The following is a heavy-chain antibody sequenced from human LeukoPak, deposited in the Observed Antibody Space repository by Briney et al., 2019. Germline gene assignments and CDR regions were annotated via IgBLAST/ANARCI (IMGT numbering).Heavy chain of an antibody. CDR1: GYTFTGYY. Sequence: ASVKVSCKASGYTFTGYYMHWVRQAPGQGLEWMRWINPNSGGTNYAQKFQGRVTMTRDTSISTAYMELSRLRSDDTAVYYCARLDVVVPAAMLDYWGQGTLVTVSS. CDR2: INPNSGGT. J-gene: IGHJ4*02. V-gene: IGHV1-2*02. CDR3: ARLDVVVPAAMLDY. D-gene: IGHD2-2*01.